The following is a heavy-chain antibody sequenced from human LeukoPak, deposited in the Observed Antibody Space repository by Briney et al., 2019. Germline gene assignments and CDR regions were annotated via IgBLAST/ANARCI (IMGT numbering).Heavy chain of an antibody. V-gene: IGHV3-64*01. D-gene: IGHD6-19*01. J-gene: IGHJ6*03. CDR2: ISSNGGST. CDR1: GFTFSSYA. CDR3: ARGSIAVAGDMDV. Sequence: PGGSLRPSCAASGFTFSSYAMHWVRQAPGKGLEYVSAISSNGGSTYYANSVKGRFTISRDNSKNTLYLQMGSLRAEDMAVYYCARGSIAVAGDMDVWGKGTTVTVSS.